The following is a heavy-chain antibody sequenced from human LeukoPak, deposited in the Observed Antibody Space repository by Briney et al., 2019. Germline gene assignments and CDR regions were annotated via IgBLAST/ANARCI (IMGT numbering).Heavy chain of an antibody. J-gene: IGHJ4*02. D-gene: IGHD3-10*01. CDR2: MNPNTGDT. CDR3: AATMVRGVIDY. CDR1: GYPFTNYD. V-gene: IGHV1-8*03. Sequence: APVKVSCTASGYPFTNYDINWVRQATGQGLEWMGWMNPNTGDTGYAQKFQGRVTITRNASISTAYMELSSLRSDDTAVYYCAATMVRGVIDYWGQGTLVTVSS.